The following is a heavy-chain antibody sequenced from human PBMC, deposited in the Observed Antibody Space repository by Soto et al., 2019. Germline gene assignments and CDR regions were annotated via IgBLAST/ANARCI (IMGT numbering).Heavy chain of an antibody. J-gene: IGHJ5*02. CDR3: ARGPTLYRSSWINLFDP. D-gene: IGHD6-13*01. Sequence: EVQLVESGGGLVQPGGSLRLSCAASGFTFSSYWMHWVRQAPGNGLVWVSRINSDGSSTSYAYSVKGPFTISRDNAKNTLYLQMHSLSSEATAVYYCARGPTLYRSSWINLFDPCGQGTMVTVSS. CDR2: INSDGSST. CDR1: GFTFSSYW. V-gene: IGHV3-74*01.